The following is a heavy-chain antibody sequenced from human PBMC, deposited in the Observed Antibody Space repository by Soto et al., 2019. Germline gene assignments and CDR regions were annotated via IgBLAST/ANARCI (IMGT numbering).Heavy chain of an antibody. V-gene: IGHV3-21*01. CDR2: ISSSSSYI. J-gene: IGHJ5*02. D-gene: IGHD2-2*01. CDR1: GFTFSSYS. CDR3: ARDRIVVVPAAIWFDP. Sequence: EVQLVESGGGLVKPGGSLRLSCAASGFTFSSYSMNWLRQAPGKGLEWVSSISSSSSYIYYADSVKGRFTISRDNAKNSLYLQMNSLRAEDTAVYYCARDRIVVVPAAIWFDPWGQGTLVTVSS.